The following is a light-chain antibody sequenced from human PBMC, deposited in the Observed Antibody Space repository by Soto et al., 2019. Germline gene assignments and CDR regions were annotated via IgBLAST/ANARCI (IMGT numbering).Light chain of an antibody. V-gene: IGLV1-47*02. CDR1: SSNIGSNY. CDR2: RHD. Sequence: QSALPKPPSASATPGQRVTISCSGRSSNIGSNYVYWYQQLPRTAPKLLIYRHDQRPSRVPDRFSGSKSGTSASLAISGLRSEDEADYYCATWDDRLRGWVFVGGTKLTVL. J-gene: IGLJ3*02. CDR3: ATWDDRLRGWV.